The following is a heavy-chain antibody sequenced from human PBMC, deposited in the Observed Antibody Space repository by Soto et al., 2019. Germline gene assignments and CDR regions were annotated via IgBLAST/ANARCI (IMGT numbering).Heavy chain of an antibody. J-gene: IGHJ4*02. V-gene: IGHV4-59*08. Sequence: SETLSLTCTVSGGSISSYYWSWIRQPPGKGLEWIGYIYYSGSPNYNPSLASRVTIAVDTSKNRFSLKVSSVTAADTAVYYCARTAITSGWSPFDYWGQGTLVTVS. CDR2: IYYSGSP. CDR1: GGSISSYY. D-gene: IGHD6-19*01. CDR3: ARTAITSGWSPFDY.